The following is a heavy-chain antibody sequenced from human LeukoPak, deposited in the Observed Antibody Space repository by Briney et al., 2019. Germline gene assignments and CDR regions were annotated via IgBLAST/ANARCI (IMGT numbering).Heavy chain of an antibody. J-gene: IGHJ4*02. V-gene: IGHV3-21*01. CDR2: ISSDTSYI. Sequence: PGGSLRLSCAASGFTFSSYGMHWVRQAPGKGLEWVSSISSDTSYIYYTDSVKGRFTISRDNAKNSLYLQMNSLRAEDTAVYYCARGWGATIPLYFDYWGQGPLVTVSS. CDR1: GFTFSSYG. CDR3: ARGWGATIPLYFDY. D-gene: IGHD1-26*01.